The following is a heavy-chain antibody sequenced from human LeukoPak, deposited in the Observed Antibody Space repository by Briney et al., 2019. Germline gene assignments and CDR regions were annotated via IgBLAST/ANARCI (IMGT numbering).Heavy chain of an antibody. J-gene: IGHJ3*02. Sequence: PGGSLRLSCAASGFTFSSYSMNWVRQAPGKGLEWVSYISSSGSTIYYADSVKGRFTISRDNAKNSLYLQMNSLRAEDTAVYYCARDSIIRGKTGACDIWGQGTMVTVSS. CDR3: ARDSIIRGKTGACDI. D-gene: IGHD1-1*01. V-gene: IGHV3-48*04. CDR1: GFTFSSYS. CDR2: ISSSGSTI.